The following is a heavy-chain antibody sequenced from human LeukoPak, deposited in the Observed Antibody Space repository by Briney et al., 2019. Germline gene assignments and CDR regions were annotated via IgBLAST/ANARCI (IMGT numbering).Heavy chain of an antibody. V-gene: IGHV4-59*01. J-gene: IGHJ1*01. CDR2: IYYSGST. CDR3: ARDLQYFQH. CDR1: GGSISSYY. Sequence: SETLSLTCTVSGGSISSYYWSWIRQPQGKGLEWIGYIYYSGSTNYNPSLKSRVTISVDTSKNQFSLKLSSVTAADTAVYYCARDLQYFQHWGQGTLVTVSS.